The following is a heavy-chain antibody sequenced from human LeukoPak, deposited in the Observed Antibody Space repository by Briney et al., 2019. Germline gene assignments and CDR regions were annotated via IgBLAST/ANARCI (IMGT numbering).Heavy chain of an antibody. CDR2: IYYSGST. CDR3: ARDRGGLLWFGELRNYYYYGMDV. D-gene: IGHD3-10*01. J-gene: IGHJ6*02. Sequence: SETLSLTCTVSGGSISSYYWSWIRQPPGKGLEWIGYIYYSGSTNYNPSLKSRVTISVDTSKNQFSLKLSSVTAADTAVYYCARDRGGLLWFGELRNYYYYGMDVWGQGTTVTVSS. V-gene: IGHV4-59*12. CDR1: GGSISSYY.